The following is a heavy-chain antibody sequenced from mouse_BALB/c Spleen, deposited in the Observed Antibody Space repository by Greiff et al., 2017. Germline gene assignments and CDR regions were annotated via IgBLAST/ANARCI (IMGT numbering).Heavy chain of an antibody. CDR3: ASPPYYYGSSPAWFAY. Sequence: EVKLQESGPDLVKPSQSLSLTCTVTGYSITSGYSWHWIRQFPGNKLEWMGYIHYSGSTNYNPSLKSRISITRDTSKNQFFLQLNSVTTEDTATYYCASPPYYYGSSPAWFAYWGQGTLVTVSA. CDR2: IHYSGST. D-gene: IGHD1-1*01. V-gene: IGHV3-1*02. J-gene: IGHJ3*01. CDR1: GYSITSGYS.